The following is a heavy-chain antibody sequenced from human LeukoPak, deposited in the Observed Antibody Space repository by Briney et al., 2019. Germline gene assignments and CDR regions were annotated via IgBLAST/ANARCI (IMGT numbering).Heavy chain of an antibody. Sequence: ASETLSLTCTVSGGSISSSSYYRGWIRQPPGKGLEWIGTIYYSGSTNYNPSLKSRVTISVDKSKNQFSLKLSSVTAADTAVYYCARAPMVRGVITPYYFDYWGQGTLVTVSS. J-gene: IGHJ4*02. CDR1: GGSISSSSYY. V-gene: IGHV4-39*07. CDR2: IYYSGST. D-gene: IGHD3-10*01. CDR3: ARAPMVRGVITPYYFDY.